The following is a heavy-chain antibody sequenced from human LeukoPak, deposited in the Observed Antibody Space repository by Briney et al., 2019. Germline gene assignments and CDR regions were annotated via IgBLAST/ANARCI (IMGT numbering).Heavy chain of an antibody. CDR3: ARGSRYDSSGYKGFDY. J-gene: IGHJ4*02. CDR1: GGSFSGYY. Sequence: SETLSLTCAVYGGSFSGYYWSLIRQPPGKGLEWIGEINHSGSTNYNPSLKSRVTISVDTSKNQFSLKLSSVTAADTAVYYCARGSRYDSSGYKGFDYWGQGTLVTVSS. D-gene: IGHD3-22*01. V-gene: IGHV4-34*01. CDR2: INHSGST.